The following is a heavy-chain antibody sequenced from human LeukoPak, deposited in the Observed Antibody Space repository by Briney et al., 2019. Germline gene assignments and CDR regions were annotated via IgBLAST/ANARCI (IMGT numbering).Heavy chain of an antibody. D-gene: IGHD6-19*01. CDR3: ARGSSGWYSVAY. V-gene: IGHV1-46*01. CDR1: GYTFTSYY. CDR2: INPSGGST. Sequence: ASVKVSCKASGYTFTSYYMHWMRQAPGQGLEWMGIINPSGGSTSYAQKFQGRVTMTRDTSTSTVYMELSSLRSEDTAVHYCARGSSGWYSVAYWGQGTLVTASS. J-gene: IGHJ4*02.